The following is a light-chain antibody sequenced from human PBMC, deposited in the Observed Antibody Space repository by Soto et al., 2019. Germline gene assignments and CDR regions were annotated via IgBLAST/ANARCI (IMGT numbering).Light chain of an antibody. CDR2: AAS. CDR3: QQYNTWPPPSES. CDR1: QTVNNN. J-gene: IGKJ3*01. Sequence: IVMTQSPATLSVSPGERATLSCRASQTVNNNLAWYQQRPGQAPRLLIYAASTMATGVPARFSGSGSGTEFTLTISSLQSEDFAVYYCQQYNTWPPPSESVGPGTKVDVK. V-gene: IGKV3D-15*01.